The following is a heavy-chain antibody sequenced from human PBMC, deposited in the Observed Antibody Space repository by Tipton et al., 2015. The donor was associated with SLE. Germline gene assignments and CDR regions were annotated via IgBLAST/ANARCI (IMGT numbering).Heavy chain of an antibody. Sequence: TLSLTCSVSGGTFSGYHWTWIRQPPGKGLEWIGEINHSGSTNYNPSLKGRVTISVDTSKNQFSLKLSSVTAADTAVYYCAKRNEFWSGYYGYYYGMDVWGQGTTVPVSS. CDR2: INHSGST. D-gene: IGHD3-3*01. J-gene: IGHJ6*02. V-gene: IGHV4-34*08. CDR3: AKRNEFWSGYYGYYYGMDV. CDR1: GGTFSGYH.